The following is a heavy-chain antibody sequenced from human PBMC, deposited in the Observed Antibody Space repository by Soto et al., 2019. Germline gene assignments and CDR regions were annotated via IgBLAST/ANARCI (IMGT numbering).Heavy chain of an antibody. CDR1: GFIFSSYA. CDR3: ARFFAAGTSGYLDS. J-gene: IGHJ4*02. CDR2: MSGSGDNA. V-gene: IGHV3-23*01. Sequence: EVQLLESGGGLVQPGGSLRLSCAASGFIFSSYAMSWVRQAQGKGLEWVSAMSGSGDNAYYADSVKGRFTIARGNSKNLLTLQMKSLRAEDTAIYYCARFFAAGTSGYLDSWGQGTLVTVSS. D-gene: IGHD3-3*01.